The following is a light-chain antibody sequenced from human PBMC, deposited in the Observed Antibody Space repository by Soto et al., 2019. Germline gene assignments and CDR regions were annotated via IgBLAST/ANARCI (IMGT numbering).Light chain of an antibody. J-gene: IGLJ1*01. CDR2: EVS. CDR1: SSDVGAYNY. V-gene: IGLV2-14*01. CDR3: SSERTTASLG. Sequence: QSVLTRPAAESVDPGGTITIKCTGTSSDVGAYNYVSWYHQHPGKAPQLIIYEVSNRPSGVSDRFSGSKSGNTASLTISGLQAADEADYYCSSERTTASLGFGTGTKVTVL.